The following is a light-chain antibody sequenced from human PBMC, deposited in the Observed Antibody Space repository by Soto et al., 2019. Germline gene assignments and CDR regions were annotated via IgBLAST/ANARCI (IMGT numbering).Light chain of an antibody. CDR2: DAS. J-gene: IGKJ2*01. Sequence: EIVLTQSPGTLSLSPGERATLSCRAGQSVSSSYLAWYQQKPGQAPRLLIYDASSRATGIPDRFSGSGSGTDFTLTISRLEPEDFAVYYCQQYGSSLYTFGQGTQLEIK. CDR3: QQYGSSLYT. V-gene: IGKV3-20*01. CDR1: QSVSSSY.